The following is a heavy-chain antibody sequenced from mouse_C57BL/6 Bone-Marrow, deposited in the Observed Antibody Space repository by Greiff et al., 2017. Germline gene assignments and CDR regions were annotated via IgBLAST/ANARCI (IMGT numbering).Heavy chain of an antibody. J-gene: IGHJ2*01. CDR1: GFTFTDYY. CDR2: INPYNGGT. CDR3: ARGLQRAYYFDY. Sequence: EVQLQQSGPVLVKPGASVKMSCKASGFTFTDYYMNWVKQSHGKSLEWIGVINPYNGGTSYNQKFKGKATLTVDKSSSTAYMELNSLTSDDSAVYYCARGLQRAYYFDYWGQGTTLTVSS. D-gene: IGHD1-1*01. V-gene: IGHV1-19*01.